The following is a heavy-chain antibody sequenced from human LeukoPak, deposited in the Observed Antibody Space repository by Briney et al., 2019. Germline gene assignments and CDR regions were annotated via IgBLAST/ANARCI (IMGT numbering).Heavy chain of an antibody. Sequence: GRSLRLSCAASGFTFSSYGMHWVRQAPGKGLEWVAVMWYVGSNKYYADSVKGRFTISRDNSKNTLYLQMNSLRAEDTAVYYCARGLQTKIRVTTSRGWRLEYYFDYWGQGTLVTVSS. V-gene: IGHV3-33*08. CDR3: ARGLQTKIRVTTSRGWRLEYYFDY. CDR1: GFTFSSYG. J-gene: IGHJ4*02. D-gene: IGHD5-12*01. CDR2: MWYVGSNK.